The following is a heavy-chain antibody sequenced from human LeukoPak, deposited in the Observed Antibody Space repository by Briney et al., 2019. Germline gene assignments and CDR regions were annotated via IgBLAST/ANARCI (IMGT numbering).Heavy chain of an antibody. J-gene: IGHJ6*03. V-gene: IGHV3-23*01. CDR3: ARDRQYSMDV. CDR1: GFTFSSYA. CDR2: ISGSGGST. Sequence: PGGSLRLSCAASGFTFSSYAMSWVRQAPGKGLEWVSAISGSGGSTYYADSVKGRFTISRDNAKNTVYLQMNSLRVEDTAVYYCARDRQYSMDVWGKGTTVTVSS.